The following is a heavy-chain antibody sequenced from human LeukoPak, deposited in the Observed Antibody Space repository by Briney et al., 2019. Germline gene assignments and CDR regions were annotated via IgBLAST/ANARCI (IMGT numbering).Heavy chain of an antibody. CDR1: GFTFSSYG. Sequence: GGSLRLSCAASGFTFSSYGMHWVRQAPGKGLEWVAVIWYGGSNKYYADSVKGRFTISRDNSKNTLYLQMNSLRAEDTAVYYCAKASSLHTDSGDYYYYMDVWGKGTTVTVSS. J-gene: IGHJ6*03. CDR3: AKASSLHTDSGDYYYYMDV. D-gene: IGHD6-13*01. CDR2: IWYGGSNK. V-gene: IGHV3-30*02.